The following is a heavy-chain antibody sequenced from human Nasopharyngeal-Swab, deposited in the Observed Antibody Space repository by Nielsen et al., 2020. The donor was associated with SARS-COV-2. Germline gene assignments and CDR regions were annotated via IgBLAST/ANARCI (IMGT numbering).Heavy chain of an antibody. CDR3: ARDLHCSGGSCYSYGMDV. D-gene: IGHD2-15*01. V-gene: IGHV3-7*01. CDR1: GFTFRSYA. Sequence: GGSLRLSCAASGFTFRSYAISWVRQAPGKGLEWVANIKQDGSEKYYVDSVKGRFTISRDNAKNSLYLQMNSLRAEDTAVYYCARDLHCSGGSCYSYGMDVWGQGTTVTVSS. J-gene: IGHJ6*02. CDR2: IKQDGSEK.